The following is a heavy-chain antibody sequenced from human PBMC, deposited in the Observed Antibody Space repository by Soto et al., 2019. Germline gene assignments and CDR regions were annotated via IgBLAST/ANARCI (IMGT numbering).Heavy chain of an antibody. CDR1: GFTFSSYW. Sequence: GGSLRLSCAASGFTFSSYWMIWVRQAPGKGLEWVANIKRDGSEKYYVDSVEGRFTISRDNAKNSLYLQMNGLTVEDTAVYYCARESGDWPLNWFDPWGQGTLVTVSS. J-gene: IGHJ5*02. CDR2: IKRDGSEK. D-gene: IGHD2-21*02. CDR3: ARESGDWPLNWFDP. V-gene: IGHV3-7*01.